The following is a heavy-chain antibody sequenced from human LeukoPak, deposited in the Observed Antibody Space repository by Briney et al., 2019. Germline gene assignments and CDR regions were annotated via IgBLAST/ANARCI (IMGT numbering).Heavy chain of an antibody. Sequence: GRSLRLSCAASGFTLSSYAMHWVRQAPGKGLEWLSVISGRANSAYYADSVKGRFTISRDNSQNTVSLQMNSLRAEDTAVYFCAKDMVWAHYYFDYWGQGTVVTVSS. V-gene: IGHV3-23*01. CDR2: ISGRANSA. CDR3: AKDMVWAHYYFDY. J-gene: IGHJ4*02. CDR1: GFTLSSYA. D-gene: IGHD2-8*01.